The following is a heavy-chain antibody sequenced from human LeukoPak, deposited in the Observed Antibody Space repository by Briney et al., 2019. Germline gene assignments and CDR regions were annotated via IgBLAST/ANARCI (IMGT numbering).Heavy chain of an antibody. J-gene: IGHJ6*03. CDR2: ISCSGGGT. D-gene: IGHD4-11*01. Sequence: GGSLTLSCAVSGFTFSSYAISWVRQAPGQGLEWVSAISCSGGGTHYADSVKGRFTISRDNSKNTLYLQMNSRRAEDTAVYYCAKLGTTVTTYYYYYMYVWGKGTTVTVSS. V-gene: IGHV3-23*01. CDR1: GFTFSSYA. CDR3: AKLGTTVTTYYYYYMYV.